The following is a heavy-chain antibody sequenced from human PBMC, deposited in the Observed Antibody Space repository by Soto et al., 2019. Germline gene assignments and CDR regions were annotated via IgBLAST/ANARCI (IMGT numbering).Heavy chain of an antibody. V-gene: IGHV4-31*03. CDR3: AGDRFSGKSWSKFDY. J-gene: IGHJ4*02. CDR2: IYHTGNT. D-gene: IGHD6-13*01. Sequence: PSGTQSLTCPVAGVVLRGDSYCWRWLRQHPGKGLEWIGNIYHTGNTCYNPSLQSRVVIALDASQTQFFLRLSSVTAANTAVYYRAGDRFSGKSWSKFDYWRQAALVPVS. CDR1: GVVLRGDSYC.